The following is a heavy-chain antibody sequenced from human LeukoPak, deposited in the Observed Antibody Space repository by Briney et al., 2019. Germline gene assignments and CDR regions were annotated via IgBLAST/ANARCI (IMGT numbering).Heavy chain of an antibody. J-gene: IGHJ4*02. D-gene: IGHD2-2*01. CDR2: ISWNSGSI. V-gene: IGHV3-9*01. CDR1: GFTFDDYA. Sequence: PGGSLRLSCAASGFTFDDYAMHWVRQAPGKGLEWVSGISWNSGSIGYADSVKGRFTISRDNAKNSLYLQMNSLRAEDTALYYCAKVGERVLWPYRVYFDYWGQGTLVTVSS. CDR3: AKVGERVLWPYRVYFDY.